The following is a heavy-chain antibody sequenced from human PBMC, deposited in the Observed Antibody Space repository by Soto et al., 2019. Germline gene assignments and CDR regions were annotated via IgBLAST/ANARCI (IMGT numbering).Heavy chain of an antibody. CDR3: AREYTAWPLAYGLDV. CDR2: INQYGTEK. J-gene: IGHJ6*02. CDR1: GFTFSGSW. V-gene: IGHV3-7*03. D-gene: IGHD2-2*02. Sequence: AGGSLRLSCAASGFTFSGSWMTWVRQAPGRGLEWVANINQYGTEKYYVDSVKGRFSISRDNAKNSLYLQMNSLRADDTAIYYCAREYTAWPLAYGLDVWGQGTTVTVSS.